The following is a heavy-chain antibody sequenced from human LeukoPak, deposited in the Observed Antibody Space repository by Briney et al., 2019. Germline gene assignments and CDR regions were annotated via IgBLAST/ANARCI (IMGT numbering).Heavy chain of an antibody. Sequence: SGGSLRLSCAASGFTFNNYVMQWVRQAPGKGLEWVALISYDGSNKYYADSVKGRFTISRDNSKTTLYLQMNSLGPEDTAVYYCARGRTYYYDSCGPWGQGTQVTVSS. CDR2: ISYDGSNK. V-gene: IGHV3-30*03. CDR1: GFTFNNYV. CDR3: ARGRTYYYDSCGP. D-gene: IGHD3-22*01. J-gene: IGHJ5*02.